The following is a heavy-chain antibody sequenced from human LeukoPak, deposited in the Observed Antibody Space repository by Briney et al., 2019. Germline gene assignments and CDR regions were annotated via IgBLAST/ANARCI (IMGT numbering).Heavy chain of an antibody. CDR3: ARSPRIVATILDYYYYMDV. CDR2: IIPIFGTA. V-gene: IGHV1-69*05. J-gene: IGHJ6*03. CDR1: GGTLSSYA. Sequence: GASVKVSCKASGGTLSSYAISWVRQAPGQGLEWMGGIIPIFGTANYAQKFQGRVTITTDESTSTAYMELSGLRSEDTAVYYCARSPRIVATILDYYYYMDVWGKGTTVTVSS. D-gene: IGHD5-12*01.